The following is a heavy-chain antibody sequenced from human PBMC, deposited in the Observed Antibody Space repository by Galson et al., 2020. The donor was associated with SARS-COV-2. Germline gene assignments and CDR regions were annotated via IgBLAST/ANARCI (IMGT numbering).Heavy chain of an antibody. V-gene: IGHV4-59*01. J-gene: IGHJ6*02. Sequence: ETSETLSLNCSVSDVSMTSYYWSWTRQPPGKGLEWLGYISYSGSTNYNPSLRSRLTILVDLSKNQFSLKLSSVTAADTAVYYCARDPAPLYGDNYYYGMDVWGRGTTVTVSS. CDR3: ARDPAPLYGDNYYYGMDV. CDR2: ISYSGST. CDR1: DVSMTSYY. D-gene: IGHD4-17*01.